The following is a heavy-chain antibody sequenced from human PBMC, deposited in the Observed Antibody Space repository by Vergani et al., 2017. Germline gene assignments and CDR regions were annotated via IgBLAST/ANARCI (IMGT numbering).Heavy chain of an antibody. CDR3: ATSIAAAVGWFDP. D-gene: IGHD6-13*01. CDR2: SYPGDSDT. CDR1: GYSFTSYW. J-gene: IGHJ5*02. V-gene: IGHV5-51*01. Sequence: EVQLVQSGAEVKKPGESLKISCKGSGYSFTSYWIGWVRQMPGKGLEWMGISYPGDSDTRYSPSFQGQGTISADKSTSTAYLQWSSLKASDTAMYYCATSIAAAVGWFDPWGQGTLVTVSS.